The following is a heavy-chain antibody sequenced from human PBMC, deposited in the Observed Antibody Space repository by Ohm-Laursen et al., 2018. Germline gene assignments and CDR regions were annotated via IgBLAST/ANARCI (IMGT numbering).Heavy chain of an antibody. CDR2: ITYRGST. V-gene: IGHV4-59*01. CDR3: ARGDLRFDY. D-gene: IGHD1-26*01. Sequence: GTLSLTCNVSDGSIDNYHWTWIRQAPGKTLEWIGSITYRGSTYYNPSLKSRVTVSIHTSRNQFSLKLTSVTAADTAVYYCARGDLRFDYWGQGTLVTVSS. CDR1: DGSIDNYH. J-gene: IGHJ4*02.